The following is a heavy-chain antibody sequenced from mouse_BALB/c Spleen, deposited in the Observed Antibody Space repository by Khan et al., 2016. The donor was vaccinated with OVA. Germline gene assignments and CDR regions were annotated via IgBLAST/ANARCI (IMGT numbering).Heavy chain of an antibody. D-gene: IGHD2-2*01. V-gene: IGHV2-3*01. CDR1: GLSLTNYG. J-gene: IGHJ3*01. CDR3: AIIYYGYDWFTY. Sequence: QVQLKESGPGLVAPSQSLSITCTVSGLSLTNYGISWIRQPPGKGLEWLGVIWGDGSTNYHSALISRLSINKDNSKSQVFLKLNSLQTDDTDTYDGAIIYYGYDWFTYWGQGTLVTVSA. CDR2: IWGDGST.